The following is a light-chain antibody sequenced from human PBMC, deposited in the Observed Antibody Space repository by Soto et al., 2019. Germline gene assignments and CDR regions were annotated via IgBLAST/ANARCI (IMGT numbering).Light chain of an antibody. Sequence: QSALTQPGSVSGSPGQSITISCTGTSRDVGSYNLVSWYQQHPGKAPKLMIYEVSKRPSGVSNRFSGSKSGNTASLTISGLQAEDEADYYCCSYAGSSTYVFGTGTKLTVL. CDR3: CSYAGSSTYV. J-gene: IGLJ1*01. CDR1: SRDVGSYNL. V-gene: IGLV2-23*02. CDR2: EVS.